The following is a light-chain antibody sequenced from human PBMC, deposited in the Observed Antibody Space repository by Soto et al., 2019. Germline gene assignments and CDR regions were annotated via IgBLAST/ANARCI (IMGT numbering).Light chain of an antibody. V-gene: IGKV2-30*02. Sequence: DVVVTQSPLSLPVTLGQAAPISCRSSQSLVHRDGNTYLSWFRQRPGQSPRRLIYKVSNREAGVTDRFSGSGSGTDFTLKISRVEAEDVGLYYCMQGSHWPPITFGQGTRLEIK. J-gene: IGKJ5*01. CDR3: MQGSHWPPIT. CDR2: KVS. CDR1: QSLVHRDGNTY.